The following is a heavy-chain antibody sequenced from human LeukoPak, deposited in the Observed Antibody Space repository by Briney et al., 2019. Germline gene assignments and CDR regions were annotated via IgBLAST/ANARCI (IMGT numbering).Heavy chain of an antibody. D-gene: IGHD6-13*01. J-gene: IGHJ4*02. Sequence: ASVKVSCKASGYTFTAYYMHWVRQAPGQGLEWMGWIHPKSAGTNYAQRFQGRVTMTRDTSITTDYMHLTRLTSDDTAVYYCARAPSPLSAAADPHLDYWGRGTLVAVSS. CDR1: GYTFTAYY. CDR3: ARAPSPLSAAADPHLDY. CDR2: IHPKSAGT. V-gene: IGHV1-2*02.